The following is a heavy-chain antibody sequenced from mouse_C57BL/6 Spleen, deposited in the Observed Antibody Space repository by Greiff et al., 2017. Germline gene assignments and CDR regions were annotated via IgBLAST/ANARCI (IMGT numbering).Heavy chain of an antibody. D-gene: IGHD1-1*01. CDR3: ARSGTTVVGAHSFAY. V-gene: IGHV1-72*01. Sequence: QVQLKQPGAELVKPGASVKLSCKASGYTFTSYWMHWVKQRPGRGLEWIGRIDPNSGGTKYNEKFKSKATLTVDKPSSTAYMQLSSLTSEDSAVYYCARSGTTVVGAHSFAYWGQGTLVTVSA. CDR2: IDPNSGGT. J-gene: IGHJ3*01. CDR1: GYTFTSYW.